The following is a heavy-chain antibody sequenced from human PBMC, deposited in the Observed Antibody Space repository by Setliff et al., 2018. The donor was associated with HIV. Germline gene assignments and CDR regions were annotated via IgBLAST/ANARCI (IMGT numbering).Heavy chain of an antibody. Sequence: SETLSLTCTVSNDSIHYQYWAWIRQPPGKGLEWIGSIYYSGSTNYNPSLKSRVTISVGTSKNKFSLKLSSVTAADTAVYYCARDLGSAYSYAQGRFDPWGQGTLVTVSS. J-gene: IGHJ5*02. V-gene: IGHV4-59*11. CDR2: IYYSGST. D-gene: IGHD5-18*01. CDR3: ARDLGSAYSYAQGRFDP. CDR1: NDSIHYQY.